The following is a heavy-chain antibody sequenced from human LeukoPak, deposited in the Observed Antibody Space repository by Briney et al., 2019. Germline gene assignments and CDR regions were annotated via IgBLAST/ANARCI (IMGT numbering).Heavy chain of an antibody. V-gene: IGHV3-30*03. Sequence: ETSLRLSCAASGFTFSSYGMHWVRQAPGKGLEWVAVISYDGSNKYYADSVKGRFTISRDNSKNTLYLQMNSLRAEDTAVYYCARDYCSGGSCYLNAFDIWGQGTMVTVSS. CDR3: ARDYCSGGSCYLNAFDI. CDR1: GFTFSSYG. D-gene: IGHD2-15*01. CDR2: ISYDGSNK. J-gene: IGHJ3*02.